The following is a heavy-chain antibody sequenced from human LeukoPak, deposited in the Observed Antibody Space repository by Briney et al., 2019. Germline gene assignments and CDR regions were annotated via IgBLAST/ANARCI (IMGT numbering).Heavy chain of an antibody. Sequence: SETLSLTCAVYGGSFSGYYWSWIRQPAGKGLEWIGRIYTSGSTNYNPSLKSRVTMSVDTSKNQFSLKLSSVTAADTAVYYCARGAYSYGNYYYYMDVWGKGTTVTISS. CDR1: GGSFSGYY. J-gene: IGHJ6*03. CDR2: IYTSGST. D-gene: IGHD5-18*01. V-gene: IGHV4-59*10. CDR3: ARGAYSYGNYYYYMDV.